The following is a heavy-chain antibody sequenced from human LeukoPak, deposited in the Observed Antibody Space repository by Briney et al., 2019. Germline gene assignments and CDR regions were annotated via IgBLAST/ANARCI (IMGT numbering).Heavy chain of an antibody. D-gene: IGHD3-10*01. J-gene: IGHJ5*02. CDR2: INHSGST. V-gene: IGHV4-34*01. Sequence: SETLSLTCAVYGGSFSDYSWSWIRQPPGKGLEWIGEINHSGSTNYNPSLKSRVTISVDTSKNQFSLKLSSVTAADTAVYYCARGQRLSGSGSLGLNLFGPWGQGTLVTVSS. CDR3: ARGQRLSGSGSLGLNLFGP. CDR1: GGSFSDYS.